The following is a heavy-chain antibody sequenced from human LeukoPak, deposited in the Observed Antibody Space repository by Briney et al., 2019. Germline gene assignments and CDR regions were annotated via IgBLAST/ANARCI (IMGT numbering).Heavy chain of an antibody. D-gene: IGHD5-18*01. J-gene: IGHJ4*02. CDR1: GYTFTGYY. Sequence: ASVKVSCKASGYTFTGYYMHLVRQAPGQGLEWMGWINPNSGGTNYAQKFQGRVTMTRDTSISTAYMELSRLRSDDTAVYYCAREGIRGFADSYDYWGQGTLVTVSS. V-gene: IGHV1-2*02. CDR2: INPNSGGT. CDR3: AREGIRGFADSYDY.